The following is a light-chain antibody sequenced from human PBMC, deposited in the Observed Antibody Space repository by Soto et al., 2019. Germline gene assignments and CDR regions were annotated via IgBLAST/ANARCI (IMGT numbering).Light chain of an antibody. CDR2: DAS. J-gene: IGKJ2*02. Sequence: EIVMTQSPGPLSSSPGERATLTCRASPTIRTSFVAWYQQKPGKAHRLLIYDASIRDSGIPDRFSGGGSGTEFTLTISSLQPEDFAVYYCQQFSSYPCTFGGGTKVEIK. CDR3: QQFSSYPCT. CDR1: PTIRTSF. V-gene: IGKV3-20*01.